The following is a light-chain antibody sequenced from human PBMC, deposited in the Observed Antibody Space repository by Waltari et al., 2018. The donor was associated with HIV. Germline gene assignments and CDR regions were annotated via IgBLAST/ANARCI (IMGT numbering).Light chain of an antibody. CDR2: VNSDGSH. V-gene: IGLV4-69*01. Sequence: QPMLTQSPSASASLGASVKLTCTLSSSHNSYAIVWHQQRSETAPRFLMRVNSDGSHTKGDGLPDRFSGSSSGTDRYLTISSLQSEDEADYYCQTWGTSVQGVFGGGTKLTVI. CDR3: QTWGTSVQGV. J-gene: IGLJ3*02. CDR1: SSHNSYA.